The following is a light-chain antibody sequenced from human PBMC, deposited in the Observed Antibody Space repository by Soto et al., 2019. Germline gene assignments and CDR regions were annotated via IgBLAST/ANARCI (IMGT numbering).Light chain of an antibody. CDR3: ETWDSNILV. Sequence: QPVLTQSSSASASLGSSVKLTCTLSSGHSSYIIAWHQQQPGKAPRYLMKLEVSGTYNKGSGVPDRFSGSSSGADRYLTISNLLSEDEADYYGETWDSNILVFGGGTKLTVL. CDR1: SGHSSYI. CDR2: LEVSGTY. V-gene: IGLV4-60*03. J-gene: IGLJ2*01.